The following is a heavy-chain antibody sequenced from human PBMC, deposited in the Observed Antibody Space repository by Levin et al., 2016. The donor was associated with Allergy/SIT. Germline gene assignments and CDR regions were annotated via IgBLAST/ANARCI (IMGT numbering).Heavy chain of an antibody. D-gene: IGHD3-9*01. V-gene: IGHV3-23*01. CDR2: ISGSGGST. CDR3: AKVSERRYFDWLWSKDDAFDI. J-gene: IGHJ3*02. Sequence: GESLKISCAASGFTFSSYAMSWVRQAPGKGLEWVSAISGSGGSTYYADSVKGRFTISRDNSKNTLYLQMNSLRAEDTAVYYCAKVSERRYFDWLWSKDDAFDIWGQGTMVTVSS. CDR1: GFTFSSYA.